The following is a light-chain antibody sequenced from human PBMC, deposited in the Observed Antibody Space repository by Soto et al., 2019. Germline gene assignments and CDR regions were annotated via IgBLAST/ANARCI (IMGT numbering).Light chain of an antibody. CDR3: CSYAGSSMV. CDR1: SSDVGSYNL. V-gene: IGLV2-23*02. CDR2: EVS. J-gene: IGLJ2*01. Sequence: QSVLTQPASVSGSPGQSITISCTGTSSDVGSYNLVSWYQQHPGKAPKLMIYEVSKRPSGVSNRFSGSKSGNTASLTISGLQAEDEADYYCCSYAGSSMVFGGGTPLTVL.